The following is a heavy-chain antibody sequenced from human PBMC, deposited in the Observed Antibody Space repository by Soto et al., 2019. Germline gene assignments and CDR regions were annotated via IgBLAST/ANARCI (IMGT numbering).Heavy chain of an antibody. V-gene: IGHV3-30*18. CDR2: ISYDEDNI. J-gene: IGHJ2*01. CDR3: AKSGTKVTTFWYLDL. Sequence: ESGGGTVQPGRSLRLSCAASGFTFSHYGMHWVRQAPGKGLEWVAVISYDEDNIYYADSVKGRFTISRDNSENTLYLQMNSLRPEDTGVYYCAKSGTKVTTFWYLDLWGRGTLVTASS. D-gene: IGHD4-17*01. CDR1: GFTFSHYG.